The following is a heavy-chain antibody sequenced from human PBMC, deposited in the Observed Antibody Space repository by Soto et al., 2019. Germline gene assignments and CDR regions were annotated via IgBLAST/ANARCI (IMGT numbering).Heavy chain of an antibody. CDR2: IGTAGDT. J-gene: IGHJ4*02. CDR3: ARGARGLRFADH. V-gene: IGHV3-13*01. Sequence: PGGSLRLSCAASGFTFSSYDMHWVRQATGKGLEWVSAIGTAGDTYYPGSVKGRFTISRENAKNSLYLQMNSLRAGDTAVYYCARGARGLRFADHWGQGTLVTVSS. CDR1: GFTFSSYD. D-gene: IGHD5-12*01.